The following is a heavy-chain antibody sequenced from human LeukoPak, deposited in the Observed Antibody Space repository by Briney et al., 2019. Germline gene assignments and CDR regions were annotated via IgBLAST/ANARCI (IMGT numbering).Heavy chain of an antibody. D-gene: IGHD6-13*01. J-gene: IGHJ5*02. CDR3: ARRRAAYNWFDP. Sequence: EASVKVSCKASGGTFSSYAISWVRQAPGQGLEWMGWMNPNSGNTGYAQKFQGRVTMTRNTSISTAYMELSSLRSEDTAVYYCARRRAAYNWFDPWGQGTLVTVSS. CDR2: MNPNSGNT. V-gene: IGHV1-8*02. CDR1: GGTFSSYA.